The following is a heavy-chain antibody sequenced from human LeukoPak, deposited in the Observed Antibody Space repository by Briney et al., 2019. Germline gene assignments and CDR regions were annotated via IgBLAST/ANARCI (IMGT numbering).Heavy chain of an antibody. D-gene: IGHD3-10*01. CDR1: GGSISSYY. Sequence: SETLSLTCTVSGGSISSYYWSWIRQPPGKGLEWIGEINRSGSTNYNPSLKSRVLMSVDTSKNQLSLKLSSVTAADTAVYYCAKTKTYYSAFDPWGQGTLVTVSS. CDR2: INRSGST. CDR3: AKTKTYYSAFDP. J-gene: IGHJ5*02. V-gene: IGHV4-34*01.